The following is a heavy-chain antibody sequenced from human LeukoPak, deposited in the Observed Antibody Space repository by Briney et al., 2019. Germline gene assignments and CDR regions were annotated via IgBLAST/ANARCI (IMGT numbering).Heavy chain of an antibody. V-gene: IGHV3-21*01. Sequence: GGSLRLSCAASGFTFSSYSMNWVRQAPGKGLEWVSSISSSSSYIYYADSVKGRFTISRDNAKNSLYLQMNSLRAEDTAVYYCARDEYSSSGAFDIWGQGTMVTVSS. D-gene: IGHD6-6*01. CDR3: ARDEYSSSGAFDI. CDR2: ISSSSSYI. J-gene: IGHJ3*02. CDR1: GFTFSSYS.